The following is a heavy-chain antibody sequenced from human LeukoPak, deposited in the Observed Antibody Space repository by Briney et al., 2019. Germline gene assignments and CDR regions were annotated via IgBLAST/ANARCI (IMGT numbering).Heavy chain of an antibody. CDR2: IYYSGST. Sequence: SETLSLTCTVSGGSISSSSYYWGWIRQPPGKGLEWIGSIYYSGSTYYNPSLKSRVTVSVDTSKNQFSLKLSSVTAADTAVYYCARHGSYCDYWGQGTLVTVSS. J-gene: IGHJ4*02. CDR1: GGSISSSSYY. V-gene: IGHV4-39*01. D-gene: IGHD3-10*01. CDR3: ARHGSYCDY.